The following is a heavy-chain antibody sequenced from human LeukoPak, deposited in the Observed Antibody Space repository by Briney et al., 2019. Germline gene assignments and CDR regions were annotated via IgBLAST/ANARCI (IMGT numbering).Heavy chain of an antibody. CDR2: ITTYSGLT. CDR3: ARDAEGLDY. J-gene: IGHJ4*02. Sequence: GASVKVSCKASGYTFINCGFNWVRQAPGQGLEWMGWITTYSGLTHYAQKFQGRVTFTTDTSTTTAYMELRRLRSDDTAVYYCARDAEGLDYWGQGTVVTVS. CDR1: GYTFINCG. V-gene: IGHV1-18*01.